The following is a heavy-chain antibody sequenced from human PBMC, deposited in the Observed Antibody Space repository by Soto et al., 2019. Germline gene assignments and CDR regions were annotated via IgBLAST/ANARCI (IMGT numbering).Heavy chain of an antibody. D-gene: IGHD6-13*01. V-gene: IGHV4-59*08. CDR2: IYYSGST. CDR1: GGSISSYY. J-gene: IGHJ4*02. CDR3: ARQVAAADPFDY. Sequence: HVQLQESGPGLVKPSETLSLTCTVSGGSISSYYWSWIRQPPGKGLEWIGYIYYSGSTNYNPSLKSRVTISVDTSKNQFSMKLSSVTAADTAVYYCARQVAAADPFDYWGQGTLVTVSS.